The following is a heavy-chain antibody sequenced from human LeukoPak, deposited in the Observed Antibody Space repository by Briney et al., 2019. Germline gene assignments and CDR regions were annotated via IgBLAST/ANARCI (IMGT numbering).Heavy chain of an antibody. D-gene: IGHD3-3*01. CDR1: GAAISTYF. J-gene: IGHJ5*02. CDR3: ARDFWSGSVGFDP. CDR2: IYSSGST. V-gene: IGHV4-59*01. Sequence: SETLSLTCTVSGAAISTYFWSWIRQSPGKGLEWIGYIYSSGSTKYNPSLKSRVTISVDASKNQFALTLRSLTAADTAVYYCARDFWSGSVGFDPWGQGTLVTVAS.